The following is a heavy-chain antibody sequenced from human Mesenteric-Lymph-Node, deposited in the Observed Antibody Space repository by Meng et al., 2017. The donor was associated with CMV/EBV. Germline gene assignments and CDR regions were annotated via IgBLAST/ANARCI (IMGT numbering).Heavy chain of an antibody. D-gene: IGHD4-17*01. CDR1: GFTLSSYN. J-gene: IGHJ4*02. Sequence: GGSLRLSCAASGFTLSSYNMDWVRQAPGKGLEWVSFINIGSSTIHYADSVKGRFTISRDNAKNSLYLQMNSLRAEDTAVYYCASADYGDYYFDYWGQGTLVTVSS. CDR3: ASADYGDYYFDY. CDR2: INIGSSTI. V-gene: IGHV3-48*04.